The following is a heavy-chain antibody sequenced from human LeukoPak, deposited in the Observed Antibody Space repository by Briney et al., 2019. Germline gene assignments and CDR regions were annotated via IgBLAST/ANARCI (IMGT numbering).Heavy chain of an antibody. Sequence: SETLSLTCSVSGASITNYYWTWIRQPPGKGLEWIGYVYHTGASGYHPSLKSRVAMSLDTSKNQVSLNLRSVTAADTAVCFCTRVLNGGHFDYWGQGTLVTVSS. CDR3: TRVLNGGHFDY. J-gene: IGHJ4*02. V-gene: IGHV4-59*01. CDR2: VYHTGAS. CDR1: GASITNYY. D-gene: IGHD2-8*01.